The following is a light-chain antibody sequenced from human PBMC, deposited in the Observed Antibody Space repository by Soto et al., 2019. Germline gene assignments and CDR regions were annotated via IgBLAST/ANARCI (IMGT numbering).Light chain of an antibody. CDR3: QQYGSSPVFT. CDR2: GAS. Sequence: EIVLTQSPGTLSLSPGERATLSCRASQSVSSSYLAWYQQKPGQAPRLLIYGASSMATGIPDRFSGSGTGTDFTLTISRLEPEDFAVYYWQQYGSSPVFTFGPGTKVDIK. J-gene: IGKJ3*01. CDR1: QSVSSSY. V-gene: IGKV3-20*01.